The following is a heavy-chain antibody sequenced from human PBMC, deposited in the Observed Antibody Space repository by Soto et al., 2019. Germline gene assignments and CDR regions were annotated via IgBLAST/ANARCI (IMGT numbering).Heavy chain of an antibody. CDR1: GGSISSSSYY. D-gene: IGHD3-3*01. CDR2: IYYSGST. Sequence: QLQLQESGPGLVKPSETLSLTCTVSGGSISSSSYYWGWIRQPPGKGLEWIGSIYYSGSTYYNPSLKSRVTISVETPTTQFTLKLSSVTAADTAVYYCARVSLYYDFWSGYGEASFDTWGQGTLVTVSS. V-gene: IGHV4-39*01. CDR3: ARVSLYYDFWSGYGEASFDT. J-gene: IGHJ5*02.